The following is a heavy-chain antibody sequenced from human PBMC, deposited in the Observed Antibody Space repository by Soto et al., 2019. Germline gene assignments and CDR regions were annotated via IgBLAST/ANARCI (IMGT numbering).Heavy chain of an antibody. V-gene: IGHV1-58*01. Sequence: SVKVSCKASGFTFTSSAVQWVRQARGQRLEWIGWIVVGSGNTNYAQKFQERVTITRDMSTSTAYMELSSLRSEDTAVYYCAAVGDSSGLLDYWGQGTLVTVSS. CDR3: AAVGDSSGLLDY. D-gene: IGHD3-22*01. J-gene: IGHJ4*02. CDR1: GFTFTSSA. CDR2: IVVGSGNT.